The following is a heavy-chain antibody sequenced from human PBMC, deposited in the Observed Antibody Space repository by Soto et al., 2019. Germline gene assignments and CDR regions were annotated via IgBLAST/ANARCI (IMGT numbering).Heavy chain of an antibody. CDR3: ATTSPRGAGTWFDP. D-gene: IGHD3-10*01. CDR2: IYHSGSA. CDR1: GGSISSDDYY. J-gene: IGHJ5*02. V-gene: IGHV4-30-4*01. Sequence: QVQLQESGPGLVKPSQTLSLTCTVSGGSISSDDYYWSWIRQPPGKGLEWIGYIYHSGSAYYNPSLKSRVTISIDTSKNQLSLTLSSVTAADTAVYYWATTSPRGAGTWFDPGGQGTLVTVSS.